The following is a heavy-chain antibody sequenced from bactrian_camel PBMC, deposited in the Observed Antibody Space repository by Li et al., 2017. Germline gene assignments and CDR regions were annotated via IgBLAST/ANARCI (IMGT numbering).Heavy chain of an antibody. CDR3: AEGRGSRGEHCYSLNY. Sequence: HVQLVESGGGLVQPGGSLRLSCTASGFTFSSYYTTWVRQAPGKGLEWVASIYPDGSNTVYADSVKGRFTISRDNAKNTVYLQMNNLQPEDTATYYCAEGRGSRGEHCYSLNYWGQGTQVTVS. CDR1: GFTFSSYY. J-gene: IGHJ4*01. D-gene: IGHD6*01. V-gene: IGHV3-2*01. CDR2: IYPDGSNT.